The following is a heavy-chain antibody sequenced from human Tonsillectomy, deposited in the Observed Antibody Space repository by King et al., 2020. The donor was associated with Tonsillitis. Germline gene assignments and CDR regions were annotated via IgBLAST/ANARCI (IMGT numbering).Heavy chain of an antibody. Sequence: QLVQSGAEVKKPGASVKVSCKASGYTFTSYGISWVRQAPGQGLEWMGWISAYNGNTNYAQKLQGRVTMTTDTSTSTAYMELRSLRSYDTAVYYCARDQSNFGSMVLGVTQGRLDYWGQGTLVTVSS. CDR2: ISAYNGNT. J-gene: IGHJ4*02. CDR3: ARDQSNFGSMVLGVTQGRLDY. D-gene: IGHD3-10*01. V-gene: IGHV1-18*01. CDR1: GYTFTSYG.